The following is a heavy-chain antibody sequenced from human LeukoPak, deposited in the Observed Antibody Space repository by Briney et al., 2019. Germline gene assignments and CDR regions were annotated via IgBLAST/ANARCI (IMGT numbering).Heavy chain of an antibody. CDR3: AKDLWDDYYFDY. Sequence: GGSLRLSCAASGFTFSSYGMHWVRQAPGKGLEWVAVISYDGSNKYYADSVKGRFTISRDNSKNTLYLQMNSLRAEDTAVYYCAKDLWDDYYFDYWGQGTLVTVSS. CDR2: ISYDGSNK. V-gene: IGHV3-30*18. D-gene: IGHD3-16*01. CDR1: GFTFSSYG. J-gene: IGHJ4*02.